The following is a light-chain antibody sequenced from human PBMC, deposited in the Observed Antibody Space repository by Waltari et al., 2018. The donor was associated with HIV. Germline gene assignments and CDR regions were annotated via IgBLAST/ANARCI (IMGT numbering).Light chain of an antibody. CDR1: PATNIARDH. CDR2: QTD. V-gene: IGLV1-47*01. J-gene: IGLJ1*01. Sequence: QSVLSQPPSASGTPGQRPTISCSARPATNIARDHVRWFRQVPGAAPRLLMYQTDQRPSWVTDRFSGSKSGTSASLVISGLRSEDEAHYYCAAWDDSLSGYVFGTGTKVVVL. CDR3: AAWDDSLSGYV.